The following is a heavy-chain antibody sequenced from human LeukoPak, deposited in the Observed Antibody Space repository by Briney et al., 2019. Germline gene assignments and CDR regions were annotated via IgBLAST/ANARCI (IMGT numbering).Heavy chain of an antibody. V-gene: IGHV4-59*01. CDR2: IYYSGST. D-gene: IGHD5-24*01. CDR1: GGSISSYY. CDR3: ARVRSRDGYLYFDY. Sequence: KPSETLSFTCTVSGGSISSYYWSWIRQPPGKGLEWIGYIYYSGSTNYNPSLKSRVTISVDTSKNQFSLKLSSVTAADTAVYYCARVRSRDGYLYFDYWGQGTLVTVSS. J-gene: IGHJ4*02.